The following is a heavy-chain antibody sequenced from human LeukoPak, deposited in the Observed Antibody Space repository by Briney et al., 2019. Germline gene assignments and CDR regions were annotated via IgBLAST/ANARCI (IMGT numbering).Heavy chain of an antibody. CDR3: AICGGYDYFDDY. D-gene: IGHD5-12*01. CDR1: GGSFSDYY. V-gene: IGHV4-34*01. CDR2: INHSGST. J-gene: IGHJ4*02. Sequence: SETLSLTCAVYGGSFSDYYWTWVRQSPGKGLEWIGEINHSGSTNYNPSLKSRVIISADTSKNQFSLNLNSVTAADTAVYYCAICGGYDYFDDYWGQGTLVTVSS.